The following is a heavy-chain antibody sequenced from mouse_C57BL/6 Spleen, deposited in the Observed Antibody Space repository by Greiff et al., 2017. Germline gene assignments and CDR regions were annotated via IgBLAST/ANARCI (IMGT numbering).Heavy chain of an antibody. CDR2: IYPGDGDT. J-gene: IGHJ2*01. D-gene: IGHD2-4*01. CDR1: GYAFSSSW. CDR3: ARWVIYYDLDY. V-gene: IGHV1-82*01. Sequence: QVQLQQSGPELVKPGASVKISCKASGYAFSSSWMNWVKQRPGKGLEWIGRIYPGDGDTNYNGKFKGKATLTADKSSSTAYMQLSSLTSEDSAVYFWARWVIYYDLDYGGQGTTLTVSS.